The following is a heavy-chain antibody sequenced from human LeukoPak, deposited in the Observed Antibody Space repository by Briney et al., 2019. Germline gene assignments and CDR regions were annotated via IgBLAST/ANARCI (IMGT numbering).Heavy chain of an antibody. CDR2: IIPIFGTA. Sequence: GASVKVPCKASGGTFSSYAISWVRQAPGQGLEWMGGIIPIFGTANYAQKFQGRVTITTDESTSTAYMELSSLRSEDTAVYYCARGTWVYHLDAFDIWGQGTMVTVSS. CDR1: GGTFSSYA. V-gene: IGHV1-69*05. J-gene: IGHJ3*02. D-gene: IGHD1-14*01. CDR3: ARGTWVYHLDAFDI.